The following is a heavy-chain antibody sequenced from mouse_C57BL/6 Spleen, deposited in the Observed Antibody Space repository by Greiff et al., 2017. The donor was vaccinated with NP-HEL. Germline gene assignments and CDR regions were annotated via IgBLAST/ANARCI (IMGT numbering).Heavy chain of an antibody. Sequence: EVMLVESGEGLVKPGGSLKLSCAASGFTFSSYAMSWVRQTPEKRLEWVAYISSGGDYTYYADTVKGRFTISRDNARNTLYLQMSSLKSEDTAMYYCTRDRGNCWYFDVWGTGTTVTVSS. CDR2: ISSGGDYT. D-gene: IGHD3-1*01. J-gene: IGHJ1*03. V-gene: IGHV5-9-1*02. CDR3: TRDRGNCWYFDV. CDR1: GFTFSSYA.